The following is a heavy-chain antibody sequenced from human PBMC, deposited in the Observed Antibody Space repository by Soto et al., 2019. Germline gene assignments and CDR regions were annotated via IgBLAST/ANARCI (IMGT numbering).Heavy chain of an antibody. J-gene: IGHJ3*02. CDR2: INPNSGGT. D-gene: IGHD6-19*01. CDR1: GYTFTGYY. V-gene: IGHV1-2*04. CDR3: ARQGRVRGVFSRRNDAFDI. Sequence: ASVTVSCKASGYTFTGYYMHWVRQAPGQGLEWMGWINPNSGGTNYAQKFQGWVTMTRDTSISTAYMELSRLRSDDTAVYYCARQGRVRGVFSRRNDAFDIWGQGKMVTVSS.